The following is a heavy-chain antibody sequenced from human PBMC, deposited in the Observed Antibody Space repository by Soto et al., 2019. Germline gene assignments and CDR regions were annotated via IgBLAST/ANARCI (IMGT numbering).Heavy chain of an antibody. CDR2: ISYDGSNK. J-gene: IGHJ3*02. D-gene: IGHD1-26*01. V-gene: IGHV3-30*03. CDR3: ATSKGGAFDI. Sequence: GGSLRLSCAASGFTFSSYGMHWVRQAPGKGLEWVAVISYDGSNKYYADSVKGRFTISRDNSKNTLYMQMNSLRAEDTAVYYCATSKGGAFDIWGQGTMVTVSS. CDR1: GFTFSSYG.